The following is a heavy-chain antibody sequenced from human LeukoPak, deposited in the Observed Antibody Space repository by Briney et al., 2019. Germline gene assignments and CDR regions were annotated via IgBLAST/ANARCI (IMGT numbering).Heavy chain of an antibody. V-gene: IGHV4-59*01. D-gene: IGHD3-22*01. Sequence: SETLSLTCTVSGDSISSSYWSWIRQPPGKGLEWIGYIYYSGSTSYNPSLKSRVTISVDTSRNHFSLKPSSVTAADTAVYYCARTGSGYHFLYDYWGQGSLVTVSS. CDR2: IYYSGST. CDR3: ARTGSGYHFLYDY. J-gene: IGHJ4*02. CDR1: GDSISSSY.